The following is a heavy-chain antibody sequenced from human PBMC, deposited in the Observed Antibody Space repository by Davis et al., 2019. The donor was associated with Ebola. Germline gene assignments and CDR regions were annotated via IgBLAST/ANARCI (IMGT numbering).Heavy chain of an antibody. CDR2: IIPVFGAT. CDR3: ARGWGGGTSNWFDP. CDR1: GVTYNNYA. D-gene: IGHD2-15*01. J-gene: IGHJ5*02. Sequence: SVKVSCKASGVTYNNYAISWVRQAPGQGLEWMGGIIPVFGATNYVQKFQGRVTITADKSSSTAYMELNSLTSEDTAVYYCARGWGGGTSNWFDPWGQGTLVSVSS. V-gene: IGHV1-69*06.